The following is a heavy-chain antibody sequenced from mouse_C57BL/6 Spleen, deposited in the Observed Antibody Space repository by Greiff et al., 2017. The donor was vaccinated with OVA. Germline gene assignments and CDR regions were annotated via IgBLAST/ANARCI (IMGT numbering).Heavy chain of an antibody. CDR3: TRGGYSSYLYYFDY. J-gene: IGHJ2*01. D-gene: IGHD1-1*01. V-gene: IGHV1-5*01. CDR2: IYPGHSDP. Sequence: EVQLQQSGTVLARPGASVKMSCKTSGYTFTSYWMHWVKQRPGQGLEWLGAIYPGHSDPSYNQKFTGRAKLTAVTSARTAYMELSSLTKEDSAVYYCTRGGYSSYLYYFDYWGQGTTLTVSS. CDR1: GYTFTSYW.